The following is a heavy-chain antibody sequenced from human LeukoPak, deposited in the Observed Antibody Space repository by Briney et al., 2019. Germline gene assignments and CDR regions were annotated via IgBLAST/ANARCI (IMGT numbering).Heavy chain of an antibody. CDR3: AGDLERTIYYYYGMDV. Sequence: SETLSLTCTVSGGSISSYYWSWIRQPAGKGLEWIGRIYTSGSTNYNPSLKSRVTMSVDTSKNQFSLKLSSVTAADTAVYYCAGDLERTIYYYYGMDVWGQGTTVTVSS. CDR2: IYTSGST. V-gene: IGHV4-4*07. CDR1: GGSISSYY. D-gene: IGHD1-1*01. J-gene: IGHJ6*02.